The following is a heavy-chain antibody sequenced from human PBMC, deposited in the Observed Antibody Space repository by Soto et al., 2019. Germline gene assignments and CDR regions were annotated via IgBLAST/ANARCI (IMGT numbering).Heavy chain of an antibody. V-gene: IGHV3-23*01. CDR3: TKGERCNGTSCCPGD. D-gene: IGHD2-8*01. J-gene: IGHJ1*01. Sequence: VRLLESGGGLVEPGGSLRLSCVASGFVFSSASMAWVRQAPGKGLEYVSGINGRASATFYADSVKGRFTISRDTSKNTLFLQMNSLRVEDTAIYYWTKGERCNGTSCCPGDWGQGTLVTVS. CDR2: INGRASAT. CDR1: GFVFSSAS.